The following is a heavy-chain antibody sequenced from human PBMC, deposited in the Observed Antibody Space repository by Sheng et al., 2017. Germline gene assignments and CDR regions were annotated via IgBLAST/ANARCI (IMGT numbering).Heavy chain of an antibody. D-gene: IGHD5-12*01. CDR1: GYTFTSYG. Sequence: QVQLVQSGAEVKKPGASVKVSCKASGYTFTSYGISWVRQAPGQGLEWMGWISAYNGNTNYAQKLQGRVTMTTDTSTSTAYMELRSLRSDDTAVYYCARKGYSGYILREDYYYYMDVWGKGTTVTVSS. CDR2: ISAYNGNT. V-gene: IGHV1-18*01. CDR3: ARKGYSGYILREDYYYYMDV. J-gene: IGHJ6*03.